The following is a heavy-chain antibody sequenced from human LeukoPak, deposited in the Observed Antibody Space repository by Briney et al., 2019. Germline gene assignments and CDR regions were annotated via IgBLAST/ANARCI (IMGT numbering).Heavy chain of an antibody. J-gene: IGHJ4*02. CDR1: GYTFSSYG. V-gene: IGHV1-18*01. CDR2: ISAYNGNT. D-gene: IGHD2-15*01. Sequence: GASVKVSCKASGYTFSSYGISWVRQAPGQGLEWLGYISAYNGNTNYAQKVQGRITMATDTSTSTAYMEMRSLRSDDTAVYYCARDCSGSSCYWIHWGQGTLVTVSS. CDR3: ARDCSGSSCYWIH.